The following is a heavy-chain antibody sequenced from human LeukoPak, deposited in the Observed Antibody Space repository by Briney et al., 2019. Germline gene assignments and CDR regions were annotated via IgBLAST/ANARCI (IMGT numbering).Heavy chain of an antibody. V-gene: IGHV3-23*01. Sequence: GGSLRLSCAASGSTFSSYAMSWVRQAPGKGLEWVSAISGSGGSTYYADSVKGRFTISRDNSKNTLYLQMNSLRAEDTAVYYCAKGDYDFWSGFPTADYWGQGTLVTVSS. CDR2: ISGSGGST. J-gene: IGHJ4*02. CDR1: GSTFSSYA. D-gene: IGHD3-3*01. CDR3: AKGDYDFWSGFPTADY.